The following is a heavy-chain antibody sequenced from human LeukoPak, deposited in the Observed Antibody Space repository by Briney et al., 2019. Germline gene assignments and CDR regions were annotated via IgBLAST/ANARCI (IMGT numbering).Heavy chain of an antibody. CDR2: ISYSGST. V-gene: IGHV4-59*01. CDR1: GGSISSYY. CDR3: ARETRLHSGSYSNDAFDI. Sequence: SETLSLTCTVSGGSISSYYWSWIRQPPGKGLEWIGYISYSGSTDYNPSLKSRVTISLDPSKNQFSLRLSSVTAADTAVYYCARETRLHSGSYSNDAFDIWGQGTMVTVSS. D-gene: IGHD1-26*01. J-gene: IGHJ3*02.